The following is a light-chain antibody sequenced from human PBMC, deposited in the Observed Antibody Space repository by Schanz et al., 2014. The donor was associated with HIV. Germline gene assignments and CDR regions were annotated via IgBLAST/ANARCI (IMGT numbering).Light chain of an antibody. CDR2: DVS. CDR3: SSYTSTNTLVV. J-gene: IGLJ2*01. V-gene: IGLV2-14*03. CDR1: SSNVGGYDY. Sequence: QSALTQPASVSGSPGQSITIPCTGTSSNVGGYDYVSWYQQHPGKAPKLIIYDVSNRPSGISYRFSGSKSGNTASLTISGLQAEDEGDYYCSSYTSTNTLVVFGGGTKLTVL.